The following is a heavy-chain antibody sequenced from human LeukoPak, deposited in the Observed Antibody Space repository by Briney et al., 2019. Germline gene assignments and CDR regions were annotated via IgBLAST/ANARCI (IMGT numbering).Heavy chain of an antibody. V-gene: IGHV1-2*02. CDR3: ARWDGYSSSPDY. D-gene: IGHD6-13*01. CDR1: GYTFTGVY. CDR2: INPNSADT. Sequence: ASVKVSCKASGYTFTGVYMHWVRQAPGQGLEWMGWINPNSADTDYAQKFLGRVTMTRDMSISTIYMELTRLRSDDTALYYCARWDGYSSSPDYWGQGTLVTVSS. J-gene: IGHJ4*02.